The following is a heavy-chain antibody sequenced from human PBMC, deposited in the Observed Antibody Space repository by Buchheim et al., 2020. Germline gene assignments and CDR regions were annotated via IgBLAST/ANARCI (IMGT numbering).Heavy chain of an antibody. Sequence: QVQLVESGGGVVQPGRSLRLSCAASGFTFSSYGMHWVRQAPGKGLEWVAVISYDGSNKYYADSVKGRFPISRDNSKNTLYLQMNSLRAEDTAVYYCAKEVRYCSSTSCYRYYYYGMDVWGQGTT. CDR2: ISYDGSNK. V-gene: IGHV3-30*18. D-gene: IGHD2-2*01. CDR1: GFTFSSYG. J-gene: IGHJ6*02. CDR3: AKEVRYCSSTSCYRYYYYGMDV.